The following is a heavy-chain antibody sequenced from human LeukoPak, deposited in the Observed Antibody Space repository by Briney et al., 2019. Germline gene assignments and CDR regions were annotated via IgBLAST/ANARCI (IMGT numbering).Heavy chain of an antibody. D-gene: IGHD3-22*01. V-gene: IGHV3-30*03. CDR3: AAFITTKLDH. J-gene: IGHJ5*02. Sequence: QPGRSLRLSCVMSGFTFRNHGMHWARQAPGKGLEWVAVASSDEINQNYADSVKGRFVISRDNPKNTLNLQMNNLRTDDTAMYYCAAFITTKLDHWGQGILVTVSS. CDR1: GFTFRNHG. CDR2: ASSDEINQ.